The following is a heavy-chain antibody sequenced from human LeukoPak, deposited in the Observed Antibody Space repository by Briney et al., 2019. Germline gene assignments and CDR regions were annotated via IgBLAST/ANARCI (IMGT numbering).Heavy chain of an antibody. V-gene: IGHV3-15*01. Sequence: GGSLRLSCVASGFTFSNAWMSWVRQAPGKGLEWVGRFKSKVDGGTTDYAAPVKGRFTFSRDDSKNTLYLQMNSLKTEDTAVYYCTTAPAGYGLDDYWGQGTLVTVSS. CDR1: GFTFSNAW. J-gene: IGHJ4*02. CDR2: FKSKVDGGTT. D-gene: IGHD3-16*01. CDR3: TTAPAGYGLDDY.